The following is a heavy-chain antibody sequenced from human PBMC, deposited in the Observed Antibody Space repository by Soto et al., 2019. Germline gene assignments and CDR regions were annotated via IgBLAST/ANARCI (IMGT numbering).Heavy chain of an antibody. V-gene: IGHV3-33*01. CDR1: GFTFSSYG. CDR3: ARENFGAYYYGMDV. J-gene: IGHJ6*02. CDR2: IWYDGSNK. Sequence: PGGSLRLSCAASGFTFSSYGMHWVRQAPGKGLEWVAVIWYDGSNKYYADSVKGRFTISRDNSKNTLYLQMNSLRAEDTAVYYCARENFGAYYYGMDVWGQGTTVTVSS. D-gene: IGHD2-21*01.